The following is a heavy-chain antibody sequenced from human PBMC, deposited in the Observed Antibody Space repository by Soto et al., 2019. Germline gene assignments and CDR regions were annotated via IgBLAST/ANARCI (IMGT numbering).Heavy chain of an antibody. J-gene: IGHJ6*03. V-gene: IGHV1-8*02. CDR3: ARGRAGTTYYYYYMDV. CDR1: GGTFSSYT. Sequence: GASVKVSCKASGGTFSSYTISWVRQATGQGIEWMGWMNPNSGNTGYAQKFQGRVTMTRNTSISTAYMELSSLRSEDTAVYYCARGRAGTTYYYYYMDVWDKGTTVTVSS. CDR2: MNPNSGNT. D-gene: IGHD1-7*01.